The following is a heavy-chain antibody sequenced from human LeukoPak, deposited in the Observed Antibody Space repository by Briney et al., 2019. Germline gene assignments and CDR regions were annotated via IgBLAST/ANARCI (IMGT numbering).Heavy chain of an antibody. CDR1: GFTFDDYA. D-gene: IGHD5-24*01. CDR3: AKGGDGYNYIKDY. V-gene: IGHV3-43D*03. J-gene: IGHJ4*02. Sequence: GGSLRLSCASSGFTFDDYAMHWVRPAPGKGLEWVSLISWDGGSTYYADSVKGRFTISRDNSKNSLYLQMNSLRAEDTALYYCAKGGDGYNYIKDYWGQGTLVTVSS. CDR2: ISWDGGST.